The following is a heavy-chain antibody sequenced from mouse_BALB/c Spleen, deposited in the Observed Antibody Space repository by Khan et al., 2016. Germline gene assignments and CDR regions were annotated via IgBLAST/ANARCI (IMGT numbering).Heavy chain of an antibody. CDR1: GFTFSSYG. Sequence: EVELVESGGGLVQPGGSLKLSCAASGFTFSSYGMSWVCQTPDKRLELVATINNNGGNTYYPDNMKGRFTMSRDHAKNTLYMQMSSLSAEDTAMYFCRIICNYGSPYFDFWGQGTTLTVSS. V-gene: IGHV5-6-3*01. CDR3: RIICNYGSPYFDF. CDR2: INNNGGNT. J-gene: IGHJ2*01. D-gene: IGHD1-1*01.